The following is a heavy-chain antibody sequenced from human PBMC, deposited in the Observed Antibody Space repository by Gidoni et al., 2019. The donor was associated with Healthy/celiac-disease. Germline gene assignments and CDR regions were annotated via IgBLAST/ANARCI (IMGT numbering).Heavy chain of an antibody. J-gene: IGHJ5*02. D-gene: IGHD6-13*01. Sequence: QVQLQESGPGLGKPSETPSLTCTVDGGAISRYYWSWIRQPAGKGLEWIGRIYTSGSTDYNPSLKSRVTMSVDTSKNQFSLKLSSVTAADTAVYYCARERTIAAAGTRSFWFDPWGQGTLVTVSS. CDR2: IYTSGST. V-gene: IGHV4-4*07. CDR1: GGAISRYY. CDR3: ARERTIAAAGTRSFWFDP.